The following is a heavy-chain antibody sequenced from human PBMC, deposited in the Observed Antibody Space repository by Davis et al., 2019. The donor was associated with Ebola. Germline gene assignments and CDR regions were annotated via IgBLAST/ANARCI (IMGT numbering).Heavy chain of an antibody. J-gene: IGHJ4*02. CDR2: IYHSGST. D-gene: IGHD1-14*01. Sequence: SETLSLTCTVPGGSVSSGSYYWSWIRQPPGKGLEWLGSIYHSGSTNYSPSLKSRVTISADTSKNQFSLRLKSVTAADTAMYYCARDYVYWGQGILVTVSS. CDR3: ARDYVY. CDR1: GGSVSSGSYY. V-gene: IGHV4-39*07.